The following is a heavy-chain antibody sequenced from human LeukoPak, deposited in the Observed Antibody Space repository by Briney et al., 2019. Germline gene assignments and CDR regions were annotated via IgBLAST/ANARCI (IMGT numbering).Heavy chain of an antibody. CDR1: RGSISSYY. J-gene: IGHJ4*02. CDR3: ARGGGGDYVEGAFDY. V-gene: IGHV4-59*01. Sequence: SETLSLTCTVSRGSISSYYWSWIRQPPGKGLEWIGYIYYSGSTNYNPSLKSRVTISVDTSKNQFSLKLSSVTAADTAVYYCARGGGGDYVEGAFDYWGQGTLVTVSS. D-gene: IGHD4-17*01. CDR2: IYYSGST.